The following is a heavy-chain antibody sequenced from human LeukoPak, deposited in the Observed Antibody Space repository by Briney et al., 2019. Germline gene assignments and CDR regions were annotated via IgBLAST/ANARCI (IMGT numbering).Heavy chain of an antibody. D-gene: IGHD6-19*01. CDR3: ARIGSGWHYFDY. V-gene: IGHV4-39*07. CDR1: GGFITSSDYY. CDR2: VYYSGRT. J-gene: IGHJ4*02. Sequence: PSETLSLTCIVSGGFITSSDYYWGWFRQPPGKGLEWIGNVYYSGRTYCNPSLKSRVTISVDTSKNQFSLRVSSVTAADTAVYYCARIGSGWHYFDYWGQGTLVTVSS.